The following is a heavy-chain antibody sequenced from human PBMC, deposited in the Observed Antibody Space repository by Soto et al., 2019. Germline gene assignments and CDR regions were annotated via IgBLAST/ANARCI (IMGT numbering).Heavy chain of an antibody. V-gene: IGHV2-5*02. Sequence: GPTLVNPTQTLTLTCTFSGFSLSTSGVGVGWIRQPPGKALEWLALIYWDDDKRYSPSLKSRLTITKDTSKNQVVLTMTNMDPVDTATYYFSLTFVPTAYGYTPAHHCGQATPV. CDR2: IYWDDDK. CDR3: SLTFVPTAYGYTPAHH. J-gene: IGHJ5*02. CDR1: GFSLSTSGVG. D-gene: IGHD5-12*01.